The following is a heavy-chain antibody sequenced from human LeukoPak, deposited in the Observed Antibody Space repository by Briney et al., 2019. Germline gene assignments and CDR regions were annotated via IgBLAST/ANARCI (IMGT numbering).Heavy chain of an antibody. V-gene: IGHV3-21*01. Sequence: PGGTLRLSCAASGFTFSSYGMNWVRQAPGKGLEWVSSISSSSSHIKYADSVKGRFTISRDNAKNSLYLQMNSLRAEDTAVYYCARSLIPTIAVIITSDAFDIWGQGTMVTVSS. CDR1: GFTFSSYG. CDR2: ISSSSSHI. D-gene: IGHD3-22*01. J-gene: IGHJ3*02. CDR3: ARSLIPTIAVIITSDAFDI.